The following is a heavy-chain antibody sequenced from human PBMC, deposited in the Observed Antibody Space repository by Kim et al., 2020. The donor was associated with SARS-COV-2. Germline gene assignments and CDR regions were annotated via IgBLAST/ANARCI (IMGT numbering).Heavy chain of an antibody. Sequence: GGSLRLSCSASGFTFSTFGMHWVRPAPGKGLEWVAVISFDGSYKIYADSVKCRFTISRDSSKNTLSLQMTSLRGEDTAVYYCAKDSGGYAPRFYYFGLDVWGQGTTVTVSS. CDR2: ISFDGSYK. CDR1: GFTFSTFG. J-gene: IGHJ6*02. V-gene: IGHV3-33*05. D-gene: IGHD5-12*01. CDR3: AKDSGGYAPRFYYFGLDV.